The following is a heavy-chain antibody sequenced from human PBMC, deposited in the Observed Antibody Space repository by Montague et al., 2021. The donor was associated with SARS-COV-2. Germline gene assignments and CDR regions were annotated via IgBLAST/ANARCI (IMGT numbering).Heavy chain of an antibody. Sequence: SETLSLTCGVYGGSFSGYFWTWIRQPPGKGLEWIGEINDGGSVTYNPSLKSRLTMSVDTSKKQFSLNLTSVAAADMAVYYCARTSKMVDYVGGSYRFTAFDTWGQGTMVIVSS. CDR1: GGSFSGYF. J-gene: IGHJ3*02. V-gene: IGHV4-34*01. D-gene: IGHD3-16*02. CDR2: INDGGSV. CDR3: ARTSKMVDYVGGSYRFTAFDT.